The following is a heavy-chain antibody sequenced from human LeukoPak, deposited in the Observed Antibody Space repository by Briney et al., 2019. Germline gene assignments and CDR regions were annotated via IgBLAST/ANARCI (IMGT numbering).Heavy chain of an antibody. CDR2: LSSDGSNK. V-gene: IGHV3-30*18. CDR3: AKAHSSGWYSVDY. Sequence: GRSLRLSCAASGFTFSRYGMYWVRQAPGKGLECVAVLSSDGSNKYFGDSVKGRFTISRDNSKNTLYLQMNSLRVEDTAVYFCAKAHSSGWYSVDYWGQGTLVTVSS. D-gene: IGHD6-19*01. J-gene: IGHJ4*02. CDR1: GFTFSRYG.